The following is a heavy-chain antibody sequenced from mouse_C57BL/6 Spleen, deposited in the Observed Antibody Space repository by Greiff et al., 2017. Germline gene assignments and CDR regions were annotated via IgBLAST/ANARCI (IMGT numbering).Heavy chain of an antibody. CDR3: TRRGITTVVAMDYYAMDY. CDR1: GYTFTDYE. V-gene: IGHV1-15*01. Sequence: VQLQQSGAELVRPGASVTLSCKASGYTFTDYEMHWVKQTPVHGLEWIGAIDPETGGTAYHQKFKGKAILTADKSSSTAYMELRSLTSEDSAVYYCTRRGITTVVAMDYYAMDYWGQGTSVTVSS. CDR2: IDPETGGT. J-gene: IGHJ4*01. D-gene: IGHD1-1*01.